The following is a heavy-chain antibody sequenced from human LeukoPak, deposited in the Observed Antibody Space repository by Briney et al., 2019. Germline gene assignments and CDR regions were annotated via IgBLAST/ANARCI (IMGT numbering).Heavy chain of an antibody. V-gene: IGHV1-46*01. CDR3: ARDPYTSSNSYRGRANNWFDP. Sequence: ASVKVSCKASGYTFTSYYMHWVRQAPGQGLEWMGIINPSGGSTSYAQKFQGRVTMTRDTSTSTVYMELSSLRSEDTAVYYCARDPYTSSNSYRGRANNWFDPWGQGTLVTVSS. CDR2: INPSGGST. D-gene: IGHD6-13*01. J-gene: IGHJ5*02. CDR1: GYTFTSYY.